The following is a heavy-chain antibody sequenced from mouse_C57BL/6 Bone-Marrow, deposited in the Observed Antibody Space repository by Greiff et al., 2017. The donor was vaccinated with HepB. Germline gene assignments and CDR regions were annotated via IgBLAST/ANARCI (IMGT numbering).Heavy chain of an antibody. V-gene: IGHV2-2*01. Sequence: QVQLKESGPGLVQPSQSLSITCTVSGFSLTSYGVHWVRQSPGKGLEWLGVIWSGGSTDYNAAFISRLSISKDNSKSQVFFKMNSLQADDTAIYYCARNSNYYGSSYYWYFDVWGTGTTVTVSS. D-gene: IGHD1-1*01. J-gene: IGHJ1*03. CDR1: GFSLTSYG. CDR3: ARNSNYYGSSYYWYFDV. CDR2: IWSGGST.